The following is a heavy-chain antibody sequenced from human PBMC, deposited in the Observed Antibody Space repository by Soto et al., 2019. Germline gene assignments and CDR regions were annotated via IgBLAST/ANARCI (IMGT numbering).Heavy chain of an antibody. CDR1: VGFVRSDDHY. V-gene: IGHV4-39*02. CDR3: ARLNTGPNNRGTAFEY. J-gene: IGHJ4*02. D-gene: IGHD1-1*01. Sequence: XETLSLTCAFSVGFVRSDDHYWGWIRQPPWRGLEWIGSILYTGSSYYNPSLKSRVSMSVDTSRNLFSLNLTSVTAADTARYYCARLNTGPNNRGTAFEYWGQGTQVIVS. CDR2: ILYTGSS.